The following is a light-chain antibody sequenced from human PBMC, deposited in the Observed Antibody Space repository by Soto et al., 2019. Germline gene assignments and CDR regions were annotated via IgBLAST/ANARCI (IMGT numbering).Light chain of an antibody. CDR1: SGHRNYA. V-gene: IGLV4-69*01. J-gene: IGLJ2*01. CDR2: VNSDGSH. CDR3: QTWGTGIVV. Sequence: QSVLTQSPSASASLGASVKVTCTLSSGHRNYAIAWHQQQPEKGPRYLMKVNSDGSHTKGDGFPDRFSGSSSGAERYLTISSLQSDDEADYYCQTWGTGIVVFGGGTKLTVL.